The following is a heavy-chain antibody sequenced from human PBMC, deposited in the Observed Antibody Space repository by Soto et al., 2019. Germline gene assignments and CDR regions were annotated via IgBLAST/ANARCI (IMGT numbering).Heavy chain of an antibody. CDR3: ARSRPDIVVVVAAQDAFDI. J-gene: IGHJ3*02. CDR1: GFTFSSYS. Sequence: GGSLRLSCAASGFTFSSYSMNWVRQAPGKGLEWVSSISSSSSYIYYADSVKGRSTISRDNAKNSLYLQMNSLRAEDTAVYYCARSRPDIVVVVAAQDAFDIWGQGTMVTVSS. CDR2: ISSSSSYI. D-gene: IGHD2-15*01. V-gene: IGHV3-21*01.